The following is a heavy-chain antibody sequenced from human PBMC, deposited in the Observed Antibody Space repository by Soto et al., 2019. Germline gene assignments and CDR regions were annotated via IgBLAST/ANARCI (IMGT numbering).Heavy chain of an antibody. V-gene: IGHV3-11*01. CDR3: ASLPQGYYDRSGRLVDY. CDR1: GFTFSDYY. CDR2: ISAGGSDI. J-gene: IGHJ4*01. D-gene: IGHD3-22*01. Sequence: QVQLVESGGGLVKPGGSLRLSCASSGFTFSDYYMSWIRQAPGKGLEWVAYISAGGSDIYYGDSVKGRFTVSRDNTKKSLYLQMSNLRADDTAIYYCASLPQGYYDRSGRLVDYWGHGTLVTLSS.